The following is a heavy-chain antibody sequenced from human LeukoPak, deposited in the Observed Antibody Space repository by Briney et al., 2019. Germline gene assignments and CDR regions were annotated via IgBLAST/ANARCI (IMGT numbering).Heavy chain of an antibody. CDR3: ARLDLAPYYYMDV. CDR1: GGTFSSYA. V-gene: IGHV1-69*05. Sequence: GASVKVSCKASGGTFSSYAISWVRQAPGQGLEWMGGIIPIFGTANYAQKFQGRVTMTTDTSTSTAYMELRSLRSDDTAVYYCARLDLAPYYYMDVWGKGTTVTVSS. CDR2: IIPIFGTA. J-gene: IGHJ6*03.